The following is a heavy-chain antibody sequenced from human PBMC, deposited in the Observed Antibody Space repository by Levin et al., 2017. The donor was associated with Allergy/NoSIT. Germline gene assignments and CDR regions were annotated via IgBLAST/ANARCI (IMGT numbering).Heavy chain of an antibody. CDR1: GFIFEDYA. D-gene: IGHD5-18*01. CDR2: ISWSSHSL. Sequence: SLKISCEASGFIFEDYAMHWVRQVPGKGLEWVAGISWSSHSLGYADSVKGRFTISRDNAKNSLYLQMYSLRFEDTTLYYSTIDIFRGYSLDSKFEVYGLDGWGHGTAVTV. J-gene: IGHJ6*02. V-gene: IGHV3-9*01. CDR3: TIDIFRGYSLDSKFEVYGLDG.